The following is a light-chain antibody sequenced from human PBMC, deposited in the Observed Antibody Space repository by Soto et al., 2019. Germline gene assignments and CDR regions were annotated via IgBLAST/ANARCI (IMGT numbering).Light chain of an antibody. Sequence: EIVMTQSPAPRSVSPGERATLSCRASQSVSSNLAWYQHKPGQGLRLLSFGASTRATGIPARFSGSGSVTDYNLTISYLQSDDLAIYYCQQYNNWPPLTFGGATKVEIK. CDR1: QSVSSN. CDR3: QQYNNWPPLT. J-gene: IGKJ4*01. CDR2: GAS. V-gene: IGKV3-15*01.